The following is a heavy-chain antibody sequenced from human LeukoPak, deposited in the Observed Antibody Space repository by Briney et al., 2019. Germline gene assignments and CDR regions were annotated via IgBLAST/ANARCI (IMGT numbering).Heavy chain of an antibody. CDR3: ARVYSNSDDAFDI. CDR1: GYTFTGYY. V-gene: IGHV1-2*02. CDR2: ISPNSGGT. D-gene: IGHD4-11*01. J-gene: IGHJ3*02. Sequence: ASVKVSCKASGYTFTGYYMHWVRQAPGQGLEWMGWISPNSGGTNYAQKFQGRVTMTRDTSISTAYMELSRLRSDDTAVYYCARVYSNSDDAFDIWGQGTMVTVSS.